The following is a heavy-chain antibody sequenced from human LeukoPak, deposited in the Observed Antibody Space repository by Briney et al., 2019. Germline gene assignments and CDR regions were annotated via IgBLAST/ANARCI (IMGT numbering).Heavy chain of an antibody. V-gene: IGHV3-9*01. D-gene: IGHD2-15*01. CDR3: AKADRGYCCGGSCYFDY. Sequence: SLRLSCAASGFTFDDYAMHWVRQAPGNGLEWVSGISWNSGSIGYADSVKGRFTISRDNAKNSLYLQMNSLRAEDTALYYCAKADRGYCCGGSCYFDYWGQGTLVTVSS. CDR2: ISWNSGSI. J-gene: IGHJ4*02. CDR1: GFTFDDYA.